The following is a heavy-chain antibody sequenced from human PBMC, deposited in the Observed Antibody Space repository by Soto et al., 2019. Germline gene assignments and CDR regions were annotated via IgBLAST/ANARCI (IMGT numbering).Heavy chain of an antibody. CDR1: GFTFSGHY. CDR3: ATTVSTAPLFEY. V-gene: IGHV3-72*01. Sequence: EVQLVESGGGLVQPGGSLRLSCEGSGFTFSGHYMDWVRQAPGKGLEWLGRIRNKPNGHTTAYAASVKGRFTIARDDSKYLVYLPMNSLKSEDTALYYCATTVSTAPLFEYWGQGTLVAVSS. CDR2: IRNKPNGHTT. D-gene: IGHD2-21*02. J-gene: IGHJ4*02.